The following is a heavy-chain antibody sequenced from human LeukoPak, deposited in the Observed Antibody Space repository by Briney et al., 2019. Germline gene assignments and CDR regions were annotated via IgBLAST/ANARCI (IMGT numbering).Heavy chain of an antibody. V-gene: IGHV1-2*06. D-gene: IGHD6-6*01. CDR2: INPNSGGT. Sequence: ASVKVSCKASGYTFTGYYLHWVRQAPGQGLEWMGRINPNSGGTNYALKFQGRVTMTRDTSISTAYMELTRLRSDDTAVYYCARLAAPYYFYYYMDVWGKGTTVTVSS. CDR1: GYTFTGYY. J-gene: IGHJ6*03. CDR3: ARLAAPYYFYYYMDV.